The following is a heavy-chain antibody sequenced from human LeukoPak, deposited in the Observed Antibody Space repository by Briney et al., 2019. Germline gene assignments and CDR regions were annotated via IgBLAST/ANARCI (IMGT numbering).Heavy chain of an antibody. J-gene: IGHJ3*02. D-gene: IGHD3-16*02. CDR1: GFTVSSNY. CDR2: IYSGGST. Sequence: GGSLRLSCAASGFTVSSNYMSWVRQAPGKGLEWVSVIYSGGSTYYADSVKGRFTISRDNSKNTLYLQMNSLRAEDTAVYYCAKYNYDYVWGSYHPDAFDIWGQGTMVTVSS. CDR3: AKYNYDYVWGSYHPDAFDI. V-gene: IGHV3-53*01.